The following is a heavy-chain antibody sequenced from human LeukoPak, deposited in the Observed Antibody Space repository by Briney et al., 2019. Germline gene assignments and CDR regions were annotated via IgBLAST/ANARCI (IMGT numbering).Heavy chain of an antibody. CDR2: ISSRSSTM. Sequence: QTGGSLRLSCAASGFTFSSYSMNWVRQAPGKGLEWVSYISSRSSTMYYADSVKGRFTISRDNAKNSLHLQMNSLRDEDTAVYYCARDSGGSGRYPFDYWGQGTLVTVSS. CDR3: ARDSGGSGRYPFDY. J-gene: IGHJ4*02. CDR1: GFTFSSYS. V-gene: IGHV3-48*02. D-gene: IGHD3-10*01.